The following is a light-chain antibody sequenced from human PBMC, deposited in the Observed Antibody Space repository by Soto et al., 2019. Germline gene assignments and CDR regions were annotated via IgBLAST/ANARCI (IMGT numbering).Light chain of an antibody. CDR3: QQLNSYLPLT. J-gene: IGKJ4*01. CDR1: QGINRY. CDR2: AAS. V-gene: IGKV1-9*01. Sequence: IQLTQSPSSLSASVGDRVTITCRASQGINRYLAYYQQKPGKVSKLRNYAASTLQCGVPSRFSGSGFGTDFTLRISSLQPEDFATYCWQQLNSYLPLTFGGGSKVDIK.